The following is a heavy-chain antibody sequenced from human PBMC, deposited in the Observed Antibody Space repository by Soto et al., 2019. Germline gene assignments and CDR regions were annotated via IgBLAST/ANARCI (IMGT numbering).Heavy chain of an antibody. CDR1: GGSFSGYY. Sequence: LSLTCAVYGGSFSGYYWSWIRQPPGKGLEWIGEINHSGSTNYNPSLKSRVTISVDTSKNQFSLKLSSVTAADTAVYYCARCSGWYFDYWGQGTLVTVS. CDR2: INHSGST. D-gene: IGHD6-19*01. V-gene: IGHV4-34*01. J-gene: IGHJ4*02. CDR3: ARCSGWYFDY.